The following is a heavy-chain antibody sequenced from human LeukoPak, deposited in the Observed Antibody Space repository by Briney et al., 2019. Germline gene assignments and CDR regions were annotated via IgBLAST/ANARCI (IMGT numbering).Heavy chain of an antibody. Sequence: SETLSLTCTVSGGSISSSSYYWGWIRQPPGKGLEWIGEINHSGSTNYNPSLKSRVTISVDTSKNQFSLKLSSVTAADTAVYYCARHSSEQQLVGWGWFDPWGQGTLVTVSS. CDR1: GGSISSSSYY. J-gene: IGHJ5*02. V-gene: IGHV4-39*01. CDR3: ARHSSEQQLVGWGWFDP. D-gene: IGHD6-13*01. CDR2: INHSGST.